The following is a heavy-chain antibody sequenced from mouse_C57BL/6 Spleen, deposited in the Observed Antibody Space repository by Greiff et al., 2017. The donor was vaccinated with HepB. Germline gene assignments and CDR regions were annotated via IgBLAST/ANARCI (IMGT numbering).Heavy chain of an antibody. D-gene: IGHD1-1*01. V-gene: IGHV2-6*01. J-gene: IGHJ3*01. CDR2: IWGVGST. Sequence: VQLQQSGPGLVAPSQSLSITCTVSGFSLTSYGVDWVRQSPGKGLEWLGVIWGVGSTNYNSALKSRLSISKDNSKSQVFLKMNSLQTDDTAMYYCASEDYGSSAFAYWGQGTLVTVSA. CDR1: GFSLTSYG. CDR3: ASEDYGSSAFAY.